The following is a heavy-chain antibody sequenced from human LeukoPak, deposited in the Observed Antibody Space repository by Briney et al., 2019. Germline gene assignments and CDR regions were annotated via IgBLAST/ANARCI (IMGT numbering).Heavy chain of an antibody. CDR3: ALLSDAVAGNWFDP. CDR2: IYYSGST. J-gene: IGHJ5*02. V-gene: IGHV4-59*08. CDR1: GGSISSYY. D-gene: IGHD6-19*01. Sequence: SETLSLTCTVSGGSISSYYWSWIRQPPGKGLEWIGYIYYSGSTNYNPPLKSRVTISVDTSKNQFSLKLSSVTAADTAVYYCALLSDAVAGNWFDPWGQGTLVTVSS.